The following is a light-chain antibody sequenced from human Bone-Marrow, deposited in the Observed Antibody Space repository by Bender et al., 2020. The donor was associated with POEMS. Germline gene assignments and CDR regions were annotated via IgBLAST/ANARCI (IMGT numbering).Light chain of an antibody. V-gene: IGLV1-44*01. CDR1: SSNIGAHA. CDR3: QSYDSSLSAWV. J-gene: IGLJ3*02. CDR2: SSH. Sequence: QSVLTQPPSASGTPGQRVTISCSGGSSNIGAHAVNWYQHLPGTAPKLLIYSSHRRPSEVPDRFSASRSGTSASLAIAGLQAEDEADYYCQSYDSSLSAWVFGGGTKLTVL.